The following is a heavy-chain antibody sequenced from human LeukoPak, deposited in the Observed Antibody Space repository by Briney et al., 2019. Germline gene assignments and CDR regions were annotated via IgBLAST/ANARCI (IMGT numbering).Heavy chain of an antibody. CDR3: AKQALARPEGDFDY. J-gene: IGHJ4*02. CDR2: IYPGASDT. V-gene: IGHV5-51*01. CDR1: GYSFTNYW. Sequence: HGESLKISCKGSGYSFTNYWIGWVRQVPGKGLEWMGIIYPGASDTRYSPSFQGQVTISADKSISTAYLQWSSLKASDTAMYYCAKQALARPEGDFDYWGQGTLVTVSS. D-gene: IGHD5-12*01.